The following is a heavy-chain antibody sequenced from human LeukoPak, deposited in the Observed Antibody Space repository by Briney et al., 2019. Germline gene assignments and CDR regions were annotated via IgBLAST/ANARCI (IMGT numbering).Heavy chain of an antibody. V-gene: IGHV3-23*01. J-gene: IGHJ5*02. CDR2: ISGSGGST. D-gene: IGHD1-1*01. CDR3: AKSSAGITWFDP. CDR1: GFTFSSYG. Sequence: GGSLRLSCAASGFTFSSYGMSWVRQAPGKGLEWVSAISGSGGSTYYADSVKGRFTISRDNSKNTLCLQMNSLRAEDTAVYYCAKSSAGITWFDPWGQGTLVTVSS.